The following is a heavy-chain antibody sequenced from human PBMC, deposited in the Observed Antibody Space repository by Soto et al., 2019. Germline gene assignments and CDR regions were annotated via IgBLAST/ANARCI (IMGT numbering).Heavy chain of an antibody. CDR1: GDSINSGDYY. J-gene: IGHJ5*02. CDR3: ARVPVDTYMIYWSDP. CDR2: VYFSGST. D-gene: IGHD5-18*01. V-gene: IGHV4-61*08. Sequence: SETLSLTCSASGDSINSGDYYWTWMRQAPGKGLQWVGHVYFSGSTNYNPSLKSRVTISLDTSKNQFSLKLRSVTAGDTAVYYCARVPVDTYMIYWSDPWGQGTLVTSPQ.